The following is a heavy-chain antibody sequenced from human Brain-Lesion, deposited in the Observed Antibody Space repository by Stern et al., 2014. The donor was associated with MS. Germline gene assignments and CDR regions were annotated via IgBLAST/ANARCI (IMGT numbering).Heavy chain of an antibody. V-gene: IGHV4-59*01. D-gene: IGHD6-19*01. J-gene: IGHJ4*02. Sequence: QVQLQESGPGLVQPSETLSLTCTVSGDSMSSYDWSWIRQPPGKGLEWVGSIYYTGSTDYNPSLKSRVTISVDTSKNQFSLRLTSVTAADTAVYYCARLSSGWYAYWGQGTLVTVSS. CDR1: GDSMSSYD. CDR2: IYYTGST. CDR3: ARLSSGWYAY.